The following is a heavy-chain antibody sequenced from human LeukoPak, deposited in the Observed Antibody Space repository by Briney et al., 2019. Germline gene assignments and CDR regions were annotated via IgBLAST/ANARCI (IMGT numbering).Heavy chain of an antibody. CDR3: ARDRSLADSSGYYWY. D-gene: IGHD3-22*01. Sequence: GASVKVSCKASGGTFSSYAISWVRQAPGQGLEWMGGIIPIFGTANYAQKFQGRVTITTDESTSTAYMELSSLRSEDTAVYYCARDRSLADSSGYYWYWGQGTLVTVSS. J-gene: IGHJ4*02. V-gene: IGHV1-69*05. CDR2: IIPIFGTA. CDR1: GGTFSSYA.